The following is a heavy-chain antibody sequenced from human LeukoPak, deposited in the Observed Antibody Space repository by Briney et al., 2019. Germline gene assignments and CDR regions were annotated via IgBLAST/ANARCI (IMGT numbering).Heavy chain of an antibody. Sequence: ASVKVSCKASGGTFSNFAISWVRQAPGQGLEWMGGIIPIFGTTNYAQKFQGRVTITADKSTSTAYMELSSLRSEDTAVYYCARLTLGYCSGGSCYRNDYYYYYYMDVWGKGTTVTVSS. J-gene: IGHJ6*03. V-gene: IGHV1-69*06. CDR3: ARLTLGYCSGGSCYRNDYYYYYYMDV. CDR1: GGTFSNFA. D-gene: IGHD2-15*01. CDR2: IIPIFGTT.